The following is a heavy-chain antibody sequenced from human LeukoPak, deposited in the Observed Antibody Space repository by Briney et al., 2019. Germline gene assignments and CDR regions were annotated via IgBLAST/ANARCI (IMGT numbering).Heavy chain of an antibody. CDR1: GGTFSSYA. CDR3: ARGSHAGRSGYNY. J-gene: IGHJ4*02. V-gene: IGHV1-69*05. Sequence: ASVKVSCKASGGTFSSYAISWVRQAPGQGLEWMGGIIPIFGTANYAQKFQGRVTMTRDTSTSTVYMELSSLRSEDTAVYYCARGSHAGRSGYNYWGQGTLVTVSS. CDR2: IIPIFGTA. D-gene: IGHD3-22*01.